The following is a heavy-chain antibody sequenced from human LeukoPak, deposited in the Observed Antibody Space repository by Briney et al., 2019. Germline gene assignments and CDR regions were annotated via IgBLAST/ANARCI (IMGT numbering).Heavy chain of an antibody. Sequence: ASVKVSCKXSGGTFSSYAISWVRQAPGQGLEWMGGIIPIFGTANYAQKFQGRVTITTDESTSTAYMELSSLRSEDTAVYYRARTTDGAALFDYWGQGTLVTVSS. CDR1: GGTFSSYA. CDR2: IIPIFGTA. J-gene: IGHJ4*02. V-gene: IGHV1-69*05. D-gene: IGHD6-6*01. CDR3: ARTTDGAALFDY.